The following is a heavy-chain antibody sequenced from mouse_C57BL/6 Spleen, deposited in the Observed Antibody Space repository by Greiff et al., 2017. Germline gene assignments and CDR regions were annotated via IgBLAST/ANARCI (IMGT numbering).Heavy chain of an antibody. Sequence: QVHVKQSGAELVKPGASVKMSCKASGYTFTTYPIEWMKQNHGKSLEWIGNFHPYNDDTKYNEKFKGKATLTVEKSSSTVYLELSRLTSDDSAVYYCAKSAGYGNYGFAYWGQGALVTVTA. V-gene: IGHV1-47*01. D-gene: IGHD2-1*01. CDR3: AKSAGYGNYGFAY. CDR1: GYTFTTYP. J-gene: IGHJ3*01. CDR2: FHPYNDDT.